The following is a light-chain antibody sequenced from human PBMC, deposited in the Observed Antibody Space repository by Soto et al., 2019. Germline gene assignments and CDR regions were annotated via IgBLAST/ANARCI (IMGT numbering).Light chain of an antibody. J-gene: IGKJ1*01. CDR3: QQYGDSPRT. Sequence: EIVLTQSPGTLSLSPGERATLSCRASQSVSSSYLAWYQQKPGQAPSLLIDGASSRATGIADRFSGSGSGTDFSLTISRLEPEDFAVYYCQQYGDSPRTFGQGTKVEIK. CDR1: QSVSSSY. V-gene: IGKV3-20*01. CDR2: GAS.